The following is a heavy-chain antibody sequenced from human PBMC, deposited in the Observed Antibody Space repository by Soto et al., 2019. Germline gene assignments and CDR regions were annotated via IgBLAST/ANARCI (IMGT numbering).Heavy chain of an antibody. D-gene: IGHD6-19*01. CDR1: GITFSRYV. CDR3: TRVFQQWLAPEYFQH. J-gene: IGHJ1*01. CDR2: INSNGEST. Sequence: GGSLRLSCVASGITFSRYVMSWVRQAPGKGLEWVSTINSNGESTYYADSVKGRFTVSRDNSKNSLYLRMNNLRVEDTAVYYCTRVFQQWLAPEYFQHWGQGTLVTVSS. V-gene: IGHV3-23*01.